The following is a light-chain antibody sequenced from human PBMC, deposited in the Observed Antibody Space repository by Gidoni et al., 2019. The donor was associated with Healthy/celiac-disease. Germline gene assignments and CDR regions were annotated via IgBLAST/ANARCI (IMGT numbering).Light chain of an antibody. CDR1: QSISSW. CDR2: KAS. V-gene: IGKV1-5*03. Sequence: DIQMTQSPSTLSASVGDRVTITCRASQSISSWLAWYQQKPGKAPKLLIYKASSLESGVPSRFSGSGSGTEFTPTISSLQPDDFATYYCQQYNSYAITFXQXTRLXIK. CDR3: QQYNSYAIT. J-gene: IGKJ5*01.